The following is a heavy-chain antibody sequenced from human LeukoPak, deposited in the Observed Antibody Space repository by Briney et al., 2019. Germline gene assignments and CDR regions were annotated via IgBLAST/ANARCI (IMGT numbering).Heavy chain of an antibody. CDR1: GYTFTSYG. CDR3: ARDGAGDIVVVPASVIDAFDI. V-gene: IGHV1-18*01. CDR2: ISAYNGNT. D-gene: IGHD2-2*01. Sequence: GASVKVSCKASGYTFTSYGISWVRQAPGRGLEWMGWISAYNGNTNYAQKLQGRVTMTTDTSTSTAYMELRSLRSDDTAVYYCARDGAGDIVVVPASVIDAFDIWGQGTMVTVSS. J-gene: IGHJ3*02.